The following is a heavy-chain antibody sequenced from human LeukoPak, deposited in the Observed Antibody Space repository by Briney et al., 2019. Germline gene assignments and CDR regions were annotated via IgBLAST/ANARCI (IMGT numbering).Heavy chain of an antibody. CDR1: GGSFSGYY. Sequence: IPSETLSLTCAVYGGSFSGYYWSWIRQPPGKGLEWIGEINHSGSTNYNPSLKSRVTISVDTSKNQFSLKLSSVTAADTAVYYCARAEEIVVVPAAMFNAFDIWGQGTMVTVSS. D-gene: IGHD2-2*01. J-gene: IGHJ3*02. CDR2: INHSGST. CDR3: ARAEEIVVVPAAMFNAFDI. V-gene: IGHV4-34*01.